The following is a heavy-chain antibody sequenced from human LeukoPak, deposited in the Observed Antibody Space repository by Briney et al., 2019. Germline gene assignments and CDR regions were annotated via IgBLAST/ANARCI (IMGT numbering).Heavy chain of an antibody. Sequence: GRSLRLSCAASGFTFSSYAMHWVRQATGKGLEWVAVISYDGSNKYYADSVKGRFTISRDNSKNTLYLQMNSLRAEDTAVYYCARASGYSYGPRGNYFDYWGQGTLVTVSS. CDR3: ARASGYSYGPRGNYFDY. CDR1: GFTFSSYA. J-gene: IGHJ4*02. CDR2: ISYDGSNK. V-gene: IGHV3-30*04. D-gene: IGHD5-18*01.